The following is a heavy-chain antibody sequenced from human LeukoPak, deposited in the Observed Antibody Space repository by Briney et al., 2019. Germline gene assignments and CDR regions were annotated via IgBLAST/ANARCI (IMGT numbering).Heavy chain of an antibody. CDR1: GFSFSSYS. D-gene: IGHD6-6*01. CDR3: AREYSSSSGSVSDY. CDR2: ISSSGNTI. V-gene: IGHV3-48*02. J-gene: IGHJ4*02. Sequence: AGGSLRLSRAASGFSFSSYSMNWVRQAPGKGLEWVSYISSSGNTIYYADSVKGRFTISRDNAKNSLYLQMNSLRDEDTAVYYCAREYSSSSGSVSDYWGQGTLVTVSS.